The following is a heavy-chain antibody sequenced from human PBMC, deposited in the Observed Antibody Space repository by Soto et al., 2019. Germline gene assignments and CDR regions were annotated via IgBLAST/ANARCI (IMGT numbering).Heavy chain of an antibody. CDR1: GGSFSGYY. J-gene: IGHJ6*03. CDR2: INHSGST. V-gene: IGHV4-34*01. Sequence: SETLSLTCAVYGGSFSGYYWSWIRQPPGTGLEWIGEINHSGSTNYNPSLKIRVTISVDTSKNQFSLKLSSGTAADTDVYYCARALFYYCYMDVWGKGTTVTVSS. CDR3: ARALFYYCYMDV.